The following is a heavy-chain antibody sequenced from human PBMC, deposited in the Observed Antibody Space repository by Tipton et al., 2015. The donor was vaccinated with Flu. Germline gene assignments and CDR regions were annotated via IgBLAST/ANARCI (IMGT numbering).Heavy chain of an antibody. J-gene: IGHJ3*01. CDR3: GGPSTQDYYDSSISTDAFDV. V-gene: IGHV4-61*02. D-gene: IGHD3-22*01. CDR1: GGSISRGSYY. Sequence: TLSLTCTVSGGSISRGSYYYNWIRQPAGEGLEWIGRIYTNANTNYKASLKSRVTISIDRSRNQVSLTLSSVTAADTAMYYCGGPSTQDYYDSSISTDAFDVWGQGTMVTVSS. CDR2: IYTNANT.